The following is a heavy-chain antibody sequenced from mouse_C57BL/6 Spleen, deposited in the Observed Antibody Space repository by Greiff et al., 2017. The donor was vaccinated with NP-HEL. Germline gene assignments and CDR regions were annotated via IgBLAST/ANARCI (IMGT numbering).Heavy chain of an antibody. J-gene: IGHJ2*01. Sequence: QVQLQQPGPELVKPGASVKISCKASGYAFSSSWMNWVKQRPGKGLEWIGRIYPGDGDTNYNGKFKGKATLTADKSSSTAYMQLSSLTSEDSAVYFCARSTDYYGSSYVDYWGQGTTLTVSS. CDR3: ARSTDYYGSSYVDY. D-gene: IGHD1-1*01. V-gene: IGHV1-82*01. CDR2: IYPGDGDT. CDR1: GYAFSSSW.